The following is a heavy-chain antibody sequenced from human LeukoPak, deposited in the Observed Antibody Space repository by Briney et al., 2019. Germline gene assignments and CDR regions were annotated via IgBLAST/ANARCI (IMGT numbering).Heavy chain of an antibody. CDR1: GYTLTSYG. Sequence: APVKVSCKASGYTLTSYGISWVRQAPGQGLEWMGWISAYNGNTNYAQKLQGRVTMTTDTSTSTAYMELRSLRSDDTAVYYCARRGYSSSWNDFDYWGQGTLVTVSS. D-gene: IGHD6-13*01. V-gene: IGHV1-18*01. J-gene: IGHJ4*02. CDR3: ARRGYSSSWNDFDY. CDR2: ISAYNGNT.